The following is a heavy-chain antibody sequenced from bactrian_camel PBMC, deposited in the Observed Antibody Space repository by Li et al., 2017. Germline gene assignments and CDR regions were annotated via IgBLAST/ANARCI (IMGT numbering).Heavy chain of an antibody. J-gene: IGHJ4*01. Sequence: HVQLVESGGGSVQAGDSQKLSCVVSGDTFCMGWFRQAPGEEREGVAALSLDGSAIYADFVKGRFTISKDIAKNTLFLQMNRLKPEDTAMYYCAADNPDECSWTRGGGFPDEWNYEGQGTQVTVS. CDR1: GDTFC. D-gene: IGHD6*01. CDR3: AADNPDECSWTRGGGFPDEWNY. CDR2: LSLDGSA. V-gene: IGHV3S53*01.